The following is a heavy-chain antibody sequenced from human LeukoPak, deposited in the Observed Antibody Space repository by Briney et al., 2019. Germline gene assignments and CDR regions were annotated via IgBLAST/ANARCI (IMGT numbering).Heavy chain of an antibody. CDR1: GYTFTSYD. D-gene: IGHD1-26*01. CDR2: MNPNSGNT. Sequence: GASVTVSCKASGYTFTSYDINWVRQATGQGLEWMGWMNPNSGNTGYAQKFQGRVTMTRNTSISTAYMELSSLRSEDTAVYYCARDWYSGSYYGMDVWGQGTTVTVSS. J-gene: IGHJ6*02. CDR3: ARDWYSGSYYGMDV. V-gene: IGHV1-8*01.